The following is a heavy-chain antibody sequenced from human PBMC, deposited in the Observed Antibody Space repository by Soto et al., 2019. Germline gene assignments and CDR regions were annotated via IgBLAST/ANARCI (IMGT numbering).Heavy chain of an antibody. Sequence: QVQLQESGPGLVKPSGNLSLTCDVSADSISSSNWCSCIRQAPGNGLEWIGEIYHSGATTYNPSLKSRAAPSVAPSNTHFPLLLPYVTSADTAVYFWARVLVTGTDVWGRGTLGTVAS. CDR2: IYHSGAT. J-gene: IGHJ4*02. V-gene: IGHV4-4*02. CDR3: ARVLVTGTDV. D-gene: IGHD1-1*01. CDR1: ADSISSSNW.